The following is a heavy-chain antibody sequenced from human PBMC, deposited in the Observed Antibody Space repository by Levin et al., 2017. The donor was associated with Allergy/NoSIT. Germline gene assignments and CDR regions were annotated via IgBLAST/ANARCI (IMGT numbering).Heavy chain of an antibody. CDR1: GGSFSGYY. Sequence: SETLSLTCAVYGGSFSGYYWSWIRQPPGKGLEWIGEINHSGSTNYNPSLKSRVTISVDTSKNQFSLKLSSVTAADTAVYYCARRGSAAGNYYYYGMDVWGQGTTVTVSS. J-gene: IGHJ6*02. CDR2: INHSGST. D-gene: IGHD6-13*01. V-gene: IGHV4-34*01. CDR3: ARRGSAAGNYYYYGMDV.